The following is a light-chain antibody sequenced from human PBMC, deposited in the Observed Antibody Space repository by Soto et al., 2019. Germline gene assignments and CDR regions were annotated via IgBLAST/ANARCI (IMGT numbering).Light chain of an antibody. V-gene: IGKV3-11*01. CDR1: QSVSIY. CDR3: QQSGSSPPT. CDR2: AAS. J-gene: IGKJ1*01. Sequence: IVLIQSPATLSLSPGERATLSCRASQSVSIYLAWYQQRPGQAPRLLIYAASNRATGIPDRFSGSGSGTDFTLTISRLEPEDFAVYYCQQSGSSPPTFGQGTKVDI.